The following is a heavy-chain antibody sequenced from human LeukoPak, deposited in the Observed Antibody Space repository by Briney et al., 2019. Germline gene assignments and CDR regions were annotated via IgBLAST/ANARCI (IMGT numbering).Heavy chain of an antibody. D-gene: IGHD1-7*01. J-gene: IGHJ3*02. Sequence: SETLSLTCTVSGGSVSSYYWSWIRQPPGKGLEWIGYIYYSGSTNYNPSLKSRVTISVDTSKNQFSLKLSSVTAADTAVYYCARHGWNYDAFDIWGQGTMVTVSS. CDR1: GGSVSSYY. CDR3: ARHGWNYDAFDI. CDR2: IYYSGST. V-gene: IGHV4-59*08.